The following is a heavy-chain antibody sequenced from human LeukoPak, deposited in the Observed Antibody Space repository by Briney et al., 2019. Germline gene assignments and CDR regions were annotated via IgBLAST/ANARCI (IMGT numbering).Heavy chain of an antibody. CDR2: IRSKAYGGTT. J-gene: IGHJ6*02. CDR3: ARPARGYYYYGMDV. CDR1: GFTFGDHA. Sequence: PGRSLRLSCTASGFTFGDHAMSWVRQAPGKGLEWVGFIRSKAYGGTTEYAASVKGRFTISRDDSKSIAYLQMNSLKASDTAMYYCARPARGYYYYGMDVWGQGTTVTVSS. D-gene: IGHD2-2*01. V-gene: IGHV3-49*04.